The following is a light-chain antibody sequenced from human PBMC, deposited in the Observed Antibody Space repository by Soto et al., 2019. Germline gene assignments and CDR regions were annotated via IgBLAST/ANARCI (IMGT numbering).Light chain of an antibody. CDR2: DVS. J-gene: IGLJ2*01. CDR3: CSYTRSNSLVL. V-gene: IGLV2-14*01. CDR1: SSDVGGSDY. Sequence: QSVLTQPASLSGSPGPSITISCIGTSSDVGGSDYVSWYQQHPGKAPKLVIYDVSNRPSEVSDRFSGSKSGNTASLTISGLQAEDEADYYCCSYTRSNSLVLFGGGTKLTVL.